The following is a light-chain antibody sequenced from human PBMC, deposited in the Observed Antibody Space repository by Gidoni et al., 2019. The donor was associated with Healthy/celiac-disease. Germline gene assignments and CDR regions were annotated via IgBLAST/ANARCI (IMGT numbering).Light chain of an antibody. CDR2: GAS. CDR3: QQYGSSPWT. Sequence: EIVLTQSPGTLSLSPGERATLSCRASQSVSSSYLAWYQHKPGQAPRILIYGASSRATGIPDRCSGSGSGTDFTLTISRLEPEDFAVYYCQQYGSSPWTFGQGTKVEIK. V-gene: IGKV3-20*01. J-gene: IGKJ1*01. CDR1: QSVSSSY.